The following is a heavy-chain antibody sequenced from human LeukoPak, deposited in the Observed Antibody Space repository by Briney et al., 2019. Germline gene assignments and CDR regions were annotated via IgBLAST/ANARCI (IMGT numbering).Heavy chain of an antibody. D-gene: IGHD6-19*01. Sequence: ASVKVSCKASGYTFTGYYLHWVRLAPGQGLEWMGWINPNNGDTKFAQKFQGRVTMTRDTSIFTAYMKLRSLRYDDTAVYYCARENEGWLLHYYGVDVWGQGTTVTVSS. CDR1: GYTFTGYY. V-gene: IGHV1-2*02. CDR3: ARENEGWLLHYYGVDV. CDR2: INPNNGDT. J-gene: IGHJ6*02.